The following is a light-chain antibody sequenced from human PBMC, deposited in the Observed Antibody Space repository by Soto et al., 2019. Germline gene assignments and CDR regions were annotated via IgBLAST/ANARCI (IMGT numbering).Light chain of an antibody. Sequence: DIQMTQSPSSLSASVGDRVTITCQASQDIRKYLNWYQQKPGKAPKLLIHDASNLKTGVPSRFSGSGSGTDFTLAINSLQPEDFATYHCQQYDSLPYTFGQPTKLEI. CDR3: QQYDSLPYT. CDR2: DAS. V-gene: IGKV1-33*01. J-gene: IGKJ2*01. CDR1: QDIRKY.